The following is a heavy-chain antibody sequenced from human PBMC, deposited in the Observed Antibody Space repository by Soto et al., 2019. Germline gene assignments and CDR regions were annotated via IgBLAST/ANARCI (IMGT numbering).Heavy chain of an antibody. J-gene: IGHJ4*02. Sequence: LSLTCAVSGGSISSSNWWSWVRQPPGKGLEWIGEIYHSGSTNYNPSLKSRVTISVDKSKNQFSLKLSSVTAADTAVYYCARALYDFEYYFDYWGQGTLVTVSS. CDR2: IYHSGST. CDR1: GGSISSSNW. V-gene: IGHV4-4*02. D-gene: IGHD3-3*01. CDR3: ARALYDFEYYFDY.